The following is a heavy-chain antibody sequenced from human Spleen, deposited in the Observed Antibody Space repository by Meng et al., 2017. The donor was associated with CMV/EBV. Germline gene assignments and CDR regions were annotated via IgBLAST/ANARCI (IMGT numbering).Heavy chain of an antibody. D-gene: IGHD1-1*01. CDR1: GFTFSSYA. CDR2: INPNNGGT. CDR3: ARAGRRMENDY. V-gene: IGHV1-2*02. Sequence: GESLKISCAASGFTFSSYAMHWVRQAPGQGLEWMGGINPNNGGTKYAQRFQGRVTMARDTSISTAYMELSRLRSDDTAVYYCARAGRRMENDYWGQGTLVTVSS. J-gene: IGHJ4*02.